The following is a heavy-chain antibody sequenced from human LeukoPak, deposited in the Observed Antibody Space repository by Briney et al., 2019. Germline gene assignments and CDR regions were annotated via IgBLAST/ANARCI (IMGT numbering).Heavy chain of an antibody. V-gene: IGHV3-23*01. J-gene: IGHJ4*02. Sequence: GGSLRLSCAASGFTFSSYAMSWVRQAPGKGLEWGSAISGSGGSTYYADSVKGRFTISRDNSKNTLYLQMNSLRAEDTAVYYCAKPYDSSGYYYIDYWGQGTLVTVSS. CDR3: AKPYDSSGYYYIDY. CDR2: ISGSGGST. D-gene: IGHD3-22*01. CDR1: GFTFSSYA.